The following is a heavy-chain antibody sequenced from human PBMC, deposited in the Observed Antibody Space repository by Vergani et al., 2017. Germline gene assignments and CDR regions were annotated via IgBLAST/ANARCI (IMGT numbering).Heavy chain of an antibody. CDR2: LTASGSGI. Sequence: EVQLLESGGRLVQPGGSLRLSCVASGFAFSRYAMSWVRQAPGKGLEWVSGLTASGSGISYADSVRGRFTISRDNSKNTLYLQMNSLRAEDTAVYYCARDFVSVGIVPDDAFDIWGQGTMVTVSS. J-gene: IGHJ3*02. CDR1: GFAFSRYA. V-gene: IGHV3-23*01. D-gene: IGHD2-21*01. CDR3: ARDFVSVGIVPDDAFDI.